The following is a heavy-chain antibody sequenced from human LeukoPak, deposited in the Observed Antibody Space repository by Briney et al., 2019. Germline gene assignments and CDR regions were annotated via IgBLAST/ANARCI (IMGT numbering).Heavy chain of an antibody. V-gene: IGHV3-30*02. D-gene: IGHD2-2*03. CDR2: IRYDGTNK. J-gene: IGHJ6*03. Sequence: GGSLRLSCAASGFTFSNYGMHWVRQAPGKGLEWVAFIRYDGTNKYYADSVKGRFTISRDNSKNTLYLQMNSLRAEDTAVYYCAKDGSYYYYYYMDAWGKGTTVTVSS. CDR3: AKDGSYYYYYYMDA. CDR1: GFTFSNYG.